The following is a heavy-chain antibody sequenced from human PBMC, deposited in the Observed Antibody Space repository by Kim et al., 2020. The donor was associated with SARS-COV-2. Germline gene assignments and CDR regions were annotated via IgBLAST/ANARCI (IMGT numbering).Heavy chain of an antibody. Sequence: SETLSLTCAVYGGSFSGYYWSWIRQPPGKGLEWIGEINHSGSTNYNPSLKSRVTISVDTSKNQFSLKLSSVTAADTAVYYCARVVEMATISPPGDAAVDYWGQGTLVTVSS. CDR2: INHSGST. J-gene: IGHJ4*02. CDR1: GGSFSGYY. D-gene: IGHD5-12*01. CDR3: ARVVEMATISPPGDAAVDY. V-gene: IGHV4-34*01.